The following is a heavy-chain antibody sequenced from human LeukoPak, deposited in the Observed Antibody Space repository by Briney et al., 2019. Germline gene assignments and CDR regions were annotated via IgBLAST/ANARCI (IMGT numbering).Heavy chain of an antibody. V-gene: IGHV3-48*01. CDR3: ARSRFVQLYNAFDI. CDR2: ISSSSSII. Sequence: PGGSLRLSCAASGFTFRSYSMNWVRQAPGKGLEWVSYISSSSSIIYHADSVKGRFTISRDNSKNTLYLQMNSLRAEDTAVYYCARSRFVQLYNAFDIWGQGTMVTVSS. D-gene: IGHD1-1*01. J-gene: IGHJ3*02. CDR1: GFTFRSYS.